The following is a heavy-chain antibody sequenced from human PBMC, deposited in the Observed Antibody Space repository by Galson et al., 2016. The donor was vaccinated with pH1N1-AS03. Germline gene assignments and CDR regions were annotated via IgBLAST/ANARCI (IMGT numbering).Heavy chain of an antibody. CDR1: EYIFTDFY. CDR2: INTDSGVT. V-gene: IGHV1-2*04. J-gene: IGHJ6*02. Sequence: SVKVSCKASEYIFTDFYVHWVRQAPGQGLEWMGWINTDSGVTNYAQKFEAWVTLTRDTSVSTAYMELYGLKSDDTAVYYCARDRRGPCSSATCATSSYFGMDVWGQGTTVIVSS. D-gene: IGHD2-2*01. CDR3: ARDRRGPCSSATCATSSYFGMDV.